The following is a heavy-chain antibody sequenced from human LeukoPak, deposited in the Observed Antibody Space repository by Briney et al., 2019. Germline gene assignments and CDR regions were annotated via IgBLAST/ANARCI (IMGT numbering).Heavy chain of an antibody. D-gene: IGHD3-10*01. V-gene: IGHV4-59*01. CDR1: GGSISSYY. CDR3: ARESWDTMVRGVIYDS. CDR2: IYYRGFA. Sequence: PSQTLSLTCTVSGGSISSYYWGWVRQPPGKGLEWIGYIYYRGFANYNPSLKSRVTISVDTSRNQISLKMNSVTAADTAVYYCARESWDTMVRGVIYDSWGQGTLVTVSS. J-gene: IGHJ4*02.